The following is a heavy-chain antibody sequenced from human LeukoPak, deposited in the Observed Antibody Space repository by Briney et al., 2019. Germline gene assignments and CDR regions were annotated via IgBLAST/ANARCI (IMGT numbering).Heavy chain of an antibody. D-gene: IGHD2-2*01. CDR3: ARAHCSSTSCYAWGYYYYGMDV. CDR2: ISSSSSYI. V-gene: IGHV3-21*01. J-gene: IGHJ6*02. Sequence: GGSLRLSCAASGFTFSSYSMNWVRQAPGKGLEWVSSISSSSSYIYYADSVKGRFTISRDNAKNSLYLQMNSLRAEDTAVYYCARAHCSSTSCYAWGYYYYGMDVWGQGTLVTVSS. CDR1: GFTFSSYS.